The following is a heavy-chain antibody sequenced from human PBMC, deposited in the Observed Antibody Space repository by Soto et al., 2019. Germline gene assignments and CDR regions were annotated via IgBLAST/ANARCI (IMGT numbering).Heavy chain of an antibody. Sequence: SETLSLTCTVSGGSISSGGYYWSWIRQHPGKGLEWIGYIYYSGSTYYNPSLKSRVTISVDTSKNQFSLKLSSVTAADTAVYYCASKLVGATVTWFDPWGQGTLVTVSS. V-gene: IGHV4-31*03. D-gene: IGHD1-26*01. J-gene: IGHJ5*02. CDR1: GGSISSGGYY. CDR3: ASKLVGATVTWFDP. CDR2: IYYSGST.